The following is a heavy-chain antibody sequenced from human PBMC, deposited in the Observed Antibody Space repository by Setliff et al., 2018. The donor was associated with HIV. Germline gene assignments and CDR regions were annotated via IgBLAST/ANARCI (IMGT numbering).Heavy chain of an antibody. CDR2: IIPVFGTA. D-gene: IGHD5-12*01. Sequence: SVKVSCKASGGTFSDSAINWVRQAPGQGLEWMGRIIPVFGTANYAPKFPDRVTITADKSTSTAYLELSSLRSDDTAVYYCAKEVAKTYYYRYMDVWGTG. CDR3: AKEVAKTYYYRYMDV. CDR1: GGTFSDSA. V-gene: IGHV1-69*06. J-gene: IGHJ6*03.